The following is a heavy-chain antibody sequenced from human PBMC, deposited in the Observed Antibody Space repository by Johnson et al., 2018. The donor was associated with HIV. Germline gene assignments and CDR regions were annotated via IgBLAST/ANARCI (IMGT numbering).Heavy chain of an antibody. D-gene: IGHD2-2*01. Sequence: VHLVESGGGVVQPGGSLRLSCAASGFTFSSYAMHWVRQAPGKGLEWVSAISGSGGSTYYADSVKGRFPISRDNSKNTLYLQMNSLRVEDTAVYYCARGLQSMTVVVTRGAFDIWGQGTMVTVSS. CDR2: ISGSGGST. J-gene: IGHJ3*02. CDR1: GFTFSSYA. V-gene: IGHV3-23*04. CDR3: ARGLQSMTVVVTRGAFDI.